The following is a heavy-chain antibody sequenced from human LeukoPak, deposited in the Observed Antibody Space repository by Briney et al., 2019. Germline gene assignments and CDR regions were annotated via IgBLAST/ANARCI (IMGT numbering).Heavy chain of an antibody. J-gene: IGHJ4*02. V-gene: IGHV4-61*01. CDR3: ARERDYGDYGPFDY. CDR1: GGXVSSGSYY. Sequence: SETLSLTCTVSGGXVSSGSYYWSWIRQPPGKGLEWIGYIYYSGSTNYNPSLKSRVTISVDTSKNQFSLKLSSVTAADTAVYYCARERDYGDYGPFDYWGQGTLVTVSS. D-gene: IGHD4-17*01. CDR2: IYYSGST.